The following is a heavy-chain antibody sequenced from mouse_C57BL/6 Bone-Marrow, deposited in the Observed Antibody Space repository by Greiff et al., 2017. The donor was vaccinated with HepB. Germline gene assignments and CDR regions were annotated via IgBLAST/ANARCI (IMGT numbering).Heavy chain of an antibody. D-gene: IGHD1-1*01. CDR1: GFSLSTSGMG. CDR2: IYWDDDK. CDR3: ARVDYYGSSYGYFDV. Sequence: ESGPGILQSSQTLSLTCSFSGFSLSTSGMGVSWIRQPSGKGLEWLAHIYWDDDKRYNPSLKSRLTISKDTSRNQVFLKITSVDTADTATYYCARVDYYGSSYGYFDVWGTGTTVTVSS. J-gene: IGHJ1*03. V-gene: IGHV8-12*01.